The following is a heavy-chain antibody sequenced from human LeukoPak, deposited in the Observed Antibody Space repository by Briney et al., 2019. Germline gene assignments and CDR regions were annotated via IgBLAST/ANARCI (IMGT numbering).Heavy chain of an antibody. CDR1: GYIFGNYW. Sequence: GASLILSCGGSGYIFGNYWMRWVRQGTRDGMEWVSRINNKGDGASYADSVRGRFTISRDNAKNTVYLQINNLRAEDTAVYYCARDLCFSGYCQTFDSWGRGTKVTVAS. V-gene: IGHV3-74*01. J-gene: IGHJ3*01. D-gene: IGHD3-22*01. CDR3: ARDLCFSGYCQTFDS. CDR2: INNKGDGA.